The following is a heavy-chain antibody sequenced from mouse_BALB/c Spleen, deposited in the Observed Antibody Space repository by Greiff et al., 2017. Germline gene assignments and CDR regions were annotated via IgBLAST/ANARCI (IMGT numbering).Heavy chain of an antibody. CDR3: ARGGDGYSYWYFDV. D-gene: IGHD2-3*01. CDR2: ISYSGST. V-gene: IGHV3-2*02. CDR1: GYSITSDYA. J-gene: IGHJ1*01. Sequence: EVKLQESGPGLVKPSQSLSLTCTVTGYSITSDYAWNWIRQFPGNKLEWMGYISYSGSTSYNPSLKSRISITRDTSKNQFFLQLNSVTTEDTATYYCARGGDGYSYWYFDVWGAGTTVTVSS.